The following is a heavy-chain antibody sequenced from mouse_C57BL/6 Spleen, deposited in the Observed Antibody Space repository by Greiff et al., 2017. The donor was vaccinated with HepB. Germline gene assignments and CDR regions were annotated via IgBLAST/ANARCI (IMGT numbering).Heavy chain of an antibody. CDR3: ARSLYYGNPYFDY. CDR1: GYSFTSYY. Sequence: VKLQQSGPELVKPGASVKISCKASGYSFTSYYIHWVKQRPGQGLEWIGWIYPGSGNTKYNEKFKGKATLTADTSSSPAYMQLSSLTSEDSAVYYCARSLYYGNPYFDYWGQGTTLTVSS. V-gene: IGHV1-66*01. CDR2: IYPGSGNT. D-gene: IGHD2-1*01. J-gene: IGHJ2*01.